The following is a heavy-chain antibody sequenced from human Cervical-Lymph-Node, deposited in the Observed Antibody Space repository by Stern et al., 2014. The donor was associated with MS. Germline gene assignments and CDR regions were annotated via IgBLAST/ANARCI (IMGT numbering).Heavy chain of an antibody. J-gene: IGHJ4*02. Sequence: QVQLQESGPGLVKPSETLSLTCTVSGGSISSSSYYWGWIRQPPGKGLEWIGSIYYSGSTYYNPSLKSRVTIYVDTSKNQFSLKLSSVTAADTAVYYCACLMVATLNFDYWGQGTLVTVSS. V-gene: IGHV4-39*01. CDR1: GGSISSSSYY. D-gene: IGHD5-12*01. CDR3: ACLMVATLNFDY. CDR2: IYYSGST.